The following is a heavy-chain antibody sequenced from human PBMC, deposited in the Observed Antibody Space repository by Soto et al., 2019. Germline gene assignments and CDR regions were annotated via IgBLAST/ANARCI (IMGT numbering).Heavy chain of an antibody. D-gene: IGHD3-3*01. J-gene: IGHJ6*02. CDR2: IYYSGSS. V-gene: IGHV4-61*01. CDR3: ASERIRSGYSHYYGMAV. Sequence: PSETLSLTCTVSGGSVSSGSFYWSWIRQPPGKGLEWIGNIYYSGSSNYNPSLKSRVTISVDTSKNQFSLKLSSVTAADTAVHYCASERIRSGYSHYYGMAVWGQGTTVTVSS. CDR1: GGSVSSGSFY.